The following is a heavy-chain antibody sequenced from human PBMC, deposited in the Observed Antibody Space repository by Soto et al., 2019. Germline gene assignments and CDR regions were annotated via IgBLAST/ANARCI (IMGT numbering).Heavy chain of an antibody. V-gene: IGHV3-7*05. D-gene: IGHD2-2*01. CDR1: GFTFTNYW. Sequence: GGSLRLSCAASGFTFTNYWMSWVRRTPGKGLEWLANIKQDGSEKYYVDSVKGRFTISRDNAKNSLYLQMNGLRAEDSAVYYCARGRYCSSSSCPTMYYFDYWGQGTLVTVSS. J-gene: IGHJ4*02. CDR3: ARGRYCSSSSCPTMYYFDY. CDR2: IKQDGSEK.